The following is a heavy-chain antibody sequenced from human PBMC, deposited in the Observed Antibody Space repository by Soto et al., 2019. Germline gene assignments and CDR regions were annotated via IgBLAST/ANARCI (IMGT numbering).Heavy chain of an antibody. CDR2: ITVSNGNT. J-gene: IGHJ4*02. V-gene: IGHV1-18*04. CDR1: GYTFSTYG. Sequence: QGQLVQSGAEVKKPGASVKVSCRASGYTFSTYGVSWVRQAPGQGLEWMGWITVSNGNTNYVANLQGRVTMTTVTSAMTAYMEFWRLRSDDTAVYYCARSYSYGSYWYFDDWGQGTLVIVSS. D-gene: IGHD5-18*01. CDR3: ARSYSYGSYWYFDD.